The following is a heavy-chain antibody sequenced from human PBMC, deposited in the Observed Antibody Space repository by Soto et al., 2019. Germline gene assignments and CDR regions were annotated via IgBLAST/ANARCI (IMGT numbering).Heavy chain of an antibody. CDR3: AKSGPRYLVRGAAYFDY. J-gene: IGHJ4*02. Sequence: QVQLVESGGGVVQPGSSLRLSCAASGFTFSSYGMHWVRQAPGKGLEWVAVISYDGSNKYYADSVKGRFTISRDNSKNTLYLQMNSLRAEDTAVYYCAKSGPRYLVRGAAYFDYWGQGTLVTVSS. D-gene: IGHD3-10*01. CDR1: GFTFSSYG. CDR2: ISYDGSNK. V-gene: IGHV3-30*18.